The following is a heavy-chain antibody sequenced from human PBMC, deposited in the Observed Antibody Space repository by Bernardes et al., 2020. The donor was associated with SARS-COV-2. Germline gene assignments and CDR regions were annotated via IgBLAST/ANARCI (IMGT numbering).Heavy chain of an antibody. J-gene: IGHJ4*02. CDR3: AIRIITMVRGVIFDY. D-gene: IGHD3-10*01. CDR1: GGSISSSSYY. CDR2: IYYSGST. Sequence: SETLSLTCTVSGGSISSSSYYWGWIRQPPGKGLEWIGSIYYSGSTYYNPSLKSRVTISVDTSKNQFSLKLSSVTAADTAVYYCAIRIITMVRGVIFDYWGQGTLVTVSS. V-gene: IGHV4-39*01.